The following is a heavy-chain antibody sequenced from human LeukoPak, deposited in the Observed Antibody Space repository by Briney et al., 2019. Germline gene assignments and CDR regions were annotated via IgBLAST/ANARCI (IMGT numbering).Heavy chain of an antibody. V-gene: IGHV4-39*01. CDR3: ATNGGGPGFDY. J-gene: IGHJ4*02. CDR2: IYYSGST. CDR1: GGSISSSSYH. Sequence: PSETLSLTCTVSGGSISSSSYHWGWIRQPPGKGLEWIGSIYYSGSTYYNPSLKSRVTISVDTSKNQYSLKLSSVTAADTAVYYCATNGGGPGFDYWGQGTLVTVSS. D-gene: IGHD2-8*02.